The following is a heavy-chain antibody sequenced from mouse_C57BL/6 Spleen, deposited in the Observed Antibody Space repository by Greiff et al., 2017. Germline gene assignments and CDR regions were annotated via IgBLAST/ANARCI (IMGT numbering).Heavy chain of an antibody. J-gene: IGHJ4*01. V-gene: IGHV1-15*01. CDR1: GYTFTDYE. Sequence: VQLQQSGAELVRPGASVTLSCKASGYTFTDYEMHWVKQTPVHGLEWIGAIDTETGGTAYNQKFKGKAILTADKTSSTAYMELRSLTSEDSAVYYCTRSEYYGQWAMDYWGQGTSVTVSS. D-gene: IGHD1-1*02. CDR3: TRSEYYGQWAMDY. CDR2: IDTETGGT.